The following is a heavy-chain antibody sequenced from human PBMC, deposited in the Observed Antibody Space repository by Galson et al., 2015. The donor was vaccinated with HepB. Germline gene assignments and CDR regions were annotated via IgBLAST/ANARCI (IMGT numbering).Heavy chain of an antibody. D-gene: IGHD6-13*01. J-gene: IGHJ5*01. CDR3: ARRGNEGAAGTDWFDS. Sequence: SLRLSCAASGFTFNRYGIHWVRQAPGKGLEWVAGIWYNGNNKDYADSVKGRFTISRDSSKNTLFLQMNSLRAEDTAVYYCARRGNEGAAGTDWFDSWGQGTLVTVSS. V-gene: IGHV3-33*08. CDR2: IWYNGNNK. CDR1: GFTFNRYG.